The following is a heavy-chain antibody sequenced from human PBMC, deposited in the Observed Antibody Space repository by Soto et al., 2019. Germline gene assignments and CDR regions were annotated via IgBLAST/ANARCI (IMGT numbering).Heavy chain of an antibody. CDR1: GGSISSSSYY. J-gene: IGHJ5*02. V-gene: IGHV4-39*01. CDR3: ARRGIMVRGVHWFDP. D-gene: IGHD3-10*01. CDR2: IYYSGST. Sequence: KTSETLSLTCTVSGGSISSSSYYWGWIRQPPGKGLEWIGSIYYSGSTYYNPSLKSRVTISVDTSKNQFSLKLSSVTAADTAVYYCARRGIMVRGVHWFDPWGQGTLVTVSS.